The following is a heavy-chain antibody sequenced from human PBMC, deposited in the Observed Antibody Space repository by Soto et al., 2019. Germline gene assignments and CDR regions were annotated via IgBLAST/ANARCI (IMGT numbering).Heavy chain of an antibody. CDR2: VTPYKADT. J-gene: IGHJ4*02. Sequence: QAQLVQSGAEVKKSGASVRVSCKASGYTLTNYGVTWVRQAPGQGLEWLGRVTPYKADTNSAQNLQGRVTMATDTSTNTAYLELRSLRSDDTAVYFCATQSPDYANRDFDYWGQGTLVTVSS. CDR3: ATQSPDYANRDFDY. CDR1: GYTLTNYG. V-gene: IGHV1-18*04. D-gene: IGHD4-17*01.